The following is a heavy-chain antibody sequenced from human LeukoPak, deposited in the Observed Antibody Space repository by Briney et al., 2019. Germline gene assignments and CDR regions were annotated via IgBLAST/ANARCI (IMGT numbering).Heavy chain of an antibody. CDR1: GFTFSDYY. CDR3: ARHIEAATALHY. D-gene: IGHD2-21*01. V-gene: IGHV3-11*01. Sequence: KPGGSLRLSCAASGFTFSDYYMSWIRQAPGKGLEWISYITSSGSTIYYTDSVKGRFTVSRDNAKNSLYLQMNSLRAEDTAVYFCARHIEAATALHYWGQGTLVTVSS. CDR2: ITSSGSTI. J-gene: IGHJ4*02.